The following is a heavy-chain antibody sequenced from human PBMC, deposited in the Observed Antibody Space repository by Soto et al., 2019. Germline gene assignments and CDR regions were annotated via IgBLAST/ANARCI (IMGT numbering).Heavy chain of an antibody. D-gene: IGHD4-17*01. V-gene: IGHV4-31*03. J-gene: IGHJ4*02. CDR3: ARDEDGDYFDY. CDR1: GGSISSGGYY. Sequence: QVQLQESGPGLVKPSQTLSLTCTVSGGSISSGGYYWSWIRQHPGKGLEWIGYIYYSGSTYYNPSLKSXATLSXXTSKNQFSLKLSSVTAADTAVYYCARDEDGDYFDYWGQGTLVTVSS. CDR2: IYYSGST.